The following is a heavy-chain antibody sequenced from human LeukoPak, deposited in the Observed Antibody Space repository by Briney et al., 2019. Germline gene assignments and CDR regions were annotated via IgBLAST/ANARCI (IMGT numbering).Heavy chain of an antibody. CDR3: ARAYQRLGELSLPDY. CDR1: GYTFTNYA. D-gene: IGHD3-16*02. V-gene: IGHV7-4-1*02. J-gene: IGHJ4*02. CDR2: IHPSTGNP. Sequence: ASVKVSCKASGYTFTNYAMNWVRQAPGQGLEWMGWIHPSTGNPTYAHGFTGRFVFSLDTSVSTTYLQISSLKAEDTAVYYCARAYQRLGELSLPDYWGQGTLVTVSS.